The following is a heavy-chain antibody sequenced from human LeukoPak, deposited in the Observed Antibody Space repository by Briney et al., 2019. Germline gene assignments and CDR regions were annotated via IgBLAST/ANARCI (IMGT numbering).Heavy chain of an antibody. CDR1: GYTFTSYA. J-gene: IGHJ4*02. CDR2: VNPDSANT. CDR3: GRGGEMATINY. V-gene: IGHV1-8*01. D-gene: IGHD5-24*01. Sequence: GASVKVSCKTSGYTFTSYAINWVRQATGQGLEWMGWVNPDSANTGFAQKFQGRLTLTRNTSTRAAYMELSSLTSEDTAVYYCGRGGEMATINYWGQGTLVTVSS.